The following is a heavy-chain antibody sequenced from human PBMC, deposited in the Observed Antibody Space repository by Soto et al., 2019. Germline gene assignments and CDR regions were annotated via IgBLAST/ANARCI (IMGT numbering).Heavy chain of an antibody. D-gene: IGHD5-12*01. Sequence: LRLSCAASGFTFSDYYMSWIRQAPGKGLEWVSYISSSSSYTNYADSVKGRFTISRDNAKNSLYLQMNSLRAEDTAVYYCAREYSGYGLDYFDYWGQGTLVTVSS. CDR2: ISSSSSYT. V-gene: IGHV3-11*06. CDR1: GFTFSDYY. CDR3: AREYSGYGLDYFDY. J-gene: IGHJ4*02.